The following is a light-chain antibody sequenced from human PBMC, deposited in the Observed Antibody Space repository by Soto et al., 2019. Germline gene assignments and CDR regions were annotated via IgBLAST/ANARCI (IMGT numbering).Light chain of an antibody. CDR2: EVN. Sequence: QSALTQPPSASGSPGQSVTISCTGTGSDVGGYNYVSWYQQYPGKVPKLMVYEVNNRPSGVPDRFSGSKSGNTASLTVSGLQAEDEADYYCTSYAGGNNVFGTGTKVTVL. J-gene: IGLJ1*01. CDR3: TSYAGGNNV. CDR1: GSDVGGYNY. V-gene: IGLV2-8*01.